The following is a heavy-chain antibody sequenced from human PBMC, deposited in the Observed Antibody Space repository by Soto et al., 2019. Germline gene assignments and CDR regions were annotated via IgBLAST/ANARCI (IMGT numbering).Heavy chain of an antibody. CDR2: ISSSGDNT. Sequence: GGSLRLSCVASGVTFIPYAMSWVRQATGKGLEWVSGISSSGDNTYYADSVKGRFTISRDNSKNMLYLQMSSLRADDTALYYCAKDPNGNYVGAFDIRGQGTMVTVSS. D-gene: IGHD1-7*01. CDR3: AKDPNGNYVGAFDI. V-gene: IGHV3-23*01. CDR1: GVTFIPYA. J-gene: IGHJ3*02.